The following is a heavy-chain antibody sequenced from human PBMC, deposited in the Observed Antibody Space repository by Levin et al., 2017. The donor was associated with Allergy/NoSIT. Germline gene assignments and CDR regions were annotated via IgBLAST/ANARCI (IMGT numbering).Heavy chain of an antibody. CDR3: ARGGHCSSSPCSPGWFFDL. CDR1: GGSIASDDYS. CDR2: IYHSGST. V-gene: IGHV4-30-2*01. D-gene: IGHD2-15*01. Sequence: TSETLSLTCTVSGGSIASDDYSLTWIRQPPGKGLEWIGYIYHSGSTYYNPSLKSRVTISADRSKNQFSLKLYSVTAADTAVYYCARGGHCSSSPCSPGWFFDLWGRGTPVTVSS. J-gene: IGHJ2*01.